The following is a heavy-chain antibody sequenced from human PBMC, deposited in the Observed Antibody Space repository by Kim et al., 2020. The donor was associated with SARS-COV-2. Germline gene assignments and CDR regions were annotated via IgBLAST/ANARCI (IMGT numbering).Heavy chain of an antibody. V-gene: IGHV4-59*03. CDR3: SCGLGSYYHATSSGLGI. CDR1: AGSISSYD. Sequence: SETLSLTCTVSAGSISSYDYAWVRQPPGKGLEWVWLIYNSGSTNYNSPLQSRVTISIATSTNQFPLKLTPVTAADTAAYYCSCGLGSYYHATSSGLGIWGQGTLVTVSS. D-gene: IGHD3-16*01. CDR2: IYNSGST. J-gene: IGHJ1*01.